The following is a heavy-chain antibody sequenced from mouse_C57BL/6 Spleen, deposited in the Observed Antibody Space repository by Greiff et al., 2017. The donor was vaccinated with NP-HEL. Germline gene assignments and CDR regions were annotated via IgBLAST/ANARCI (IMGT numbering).Heavy chain of an antibody. D-gene: IGHD2-1*01. V-gene: IGHV1-81*01. CDR2: IYPRSGNT. J-gene: IGHJ2*01. Sequence: VMLVESGAELARPGASVKLSCKASGYTFTSYGISWVKQRTGQGLEWIGEIYPRSGNTYYNEKFKGKATLTADKSSSTAYMELRSLTSEDSAVYFCARSRGGNYVLWGQGTTLTVSS. CDR3: ARSRGGNYVL. CDR1: GYTFTSYG.